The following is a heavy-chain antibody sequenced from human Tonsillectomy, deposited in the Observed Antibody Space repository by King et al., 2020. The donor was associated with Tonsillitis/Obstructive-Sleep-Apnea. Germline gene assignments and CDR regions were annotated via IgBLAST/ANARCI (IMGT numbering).Heavy chain of an antibody. Sequence: VQLQQWGAGLLKPSETLSLTCAVYGGSFSGYYWSWIRQPPGKGLEWIGEINHSGSTNYNPSLKSRVTMSVDTSKNQFSLKLSSVTAADTALYYCARSNYYDSSGYYYEGPDYWGQGTLVTVSS. CDR3: ARSNYYDSSGYYYEGPDY. V-gene: IGHV4-34*01. CDR1: GGSFSGYY. D-gene: IGHD3-22*01. CDR2: INHSGST. J-gene: IGHJ4*02.